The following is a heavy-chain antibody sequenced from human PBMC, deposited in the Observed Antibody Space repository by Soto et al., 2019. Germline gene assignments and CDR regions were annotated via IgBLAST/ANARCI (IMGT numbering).Heavy chain of an antibody. Sequence: QVQLVESGGGVVQPGRSLRLSCAASGFTFSSYGMHWVRQAPGKGLEWVAVIWYDGSNKYYADSVKGRFTISRDNSKNTLYLQMNSLRAEDTAVYYCARGGGYSGYDLDYWSQGTLVTVSS. D-gene: IGHD5-12*01. V-gene: IGHV3-33*01. CDR3: ARGGGYSGYDLDY. J-gene: IGHJ4*02. CDR2: IWYDGSNK. CDR1: GFTFSSYG.